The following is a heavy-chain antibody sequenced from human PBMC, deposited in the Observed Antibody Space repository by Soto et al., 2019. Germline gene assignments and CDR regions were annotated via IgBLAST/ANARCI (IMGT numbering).Heavy chain of an antibody. CDR1: GFTFSGYG. Sequence: PGGSLRLSCAASGFTFSGYGMTWVRQAPGKGLEWVSVISVSGDTTYYVDSVKGRFTISRDNSKNTVFLQMNSLRAEDTAIYYCAKTKTSGSCPRNYYYGMDVWGQGTTVTVSS. D-gene: IGHD1-26*01. J-gene: IGHJ6*02. V-gene: IGHV3-23*01. CDR3: AKTKTSGSCPRNYYYGMDV. CDR2: ISVSGDTT.